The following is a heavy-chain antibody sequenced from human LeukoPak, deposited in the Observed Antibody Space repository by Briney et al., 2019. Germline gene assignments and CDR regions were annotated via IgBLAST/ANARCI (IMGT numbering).Heavy chain of an antibody. J-gene: IGHJ1*01. CDR2: ISGSGGST. CDR1: GFTVSSNY. V-gene: IGHV3-23*01. Sequence: GGSLRLSCAASGFTVSSNYMSWVRQAPGKGLEWVSAISGSGGSTYYADSVKGRFTISRDNSKNTLYLQMNSLRAEDTAVYYCAKDNTYYYGSGSCFQHWGQGTLVTVSS. D-gene: IGHD3-10*01. CDR3: AKDNTYYYGSGSCFQH.